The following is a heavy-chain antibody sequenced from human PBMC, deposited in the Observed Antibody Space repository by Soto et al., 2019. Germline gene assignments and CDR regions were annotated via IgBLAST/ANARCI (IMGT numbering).Heavy chain of an antibody. CDR2: VYYSGGS. J-gene: IGHJ3*01. CDR1: GDSIRNNH. CDR3: ARAVVPATCCAFDL. V-gene: IGHV4-59*01. Sequence: PSETLSLTCTVSGDSIRNNHWSWIRQPPGKDLEYIGFVYYSGGSNYNPSLKSRVTMSTDTSRNQVSLKLNSVTAADTAVYYCARAVVPATCCAFDLWGHGTVVTVSS.